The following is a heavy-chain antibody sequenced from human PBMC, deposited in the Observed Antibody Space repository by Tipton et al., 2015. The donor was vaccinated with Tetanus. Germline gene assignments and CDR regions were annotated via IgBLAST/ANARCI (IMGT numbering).Heavy chain of an antibody. CDR2: FSPIFRRP. V-gene: IGHV1-69*01. Sequence: QSGPEVKKPGSSVKVSCKSSGGTFSNYVFNWVRQAPGQGLEWMGGFSPIFRRPNYAQKFQGRVTISADESTSTASMEVRSLTYDDTAVYYCGRASGYHYGSGSYYSGEDYWGQGTLVTVSS. CDR3: GRASGYHYGSGSYYSGEDY. CDR1: GGTFSNYV. D-gene: IGHD3-10*01. J-gene: IGHJ4*02.